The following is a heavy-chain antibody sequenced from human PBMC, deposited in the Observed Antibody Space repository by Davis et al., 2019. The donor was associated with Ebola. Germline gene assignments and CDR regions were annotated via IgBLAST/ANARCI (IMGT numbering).Heavy chain of an antibody. V-gene: IGHV3-30*03. Sequence: GESLKISCAASGFTFSSYGMHWVRQAPGKGLEWVAVISYDGSNKYYADSVKGRFTISRDNSKNTLYLQMNSLRAEDTAVYYCAREPTEYSSSSAFDIWGQGTMVTVSS. CDR2: ISYDGSNK. CDR1: GFTFSSYG. CDR3: AREPTEYSSSSAFDI. J-gene: IGHJ3*02. D-gene: IGHD6-6*01.